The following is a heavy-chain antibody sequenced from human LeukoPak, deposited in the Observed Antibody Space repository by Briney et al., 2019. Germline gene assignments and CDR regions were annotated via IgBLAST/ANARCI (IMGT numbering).Heavy chain of an antibody. CDR1: GGTFSSYA. CDR2: IIPILGIA. J-gene: IGHJ5*02. D-gene: IGHD2-15*01. V-gene: IGHV1-69*04. CDR3: ARRCSGGSCYYNWFDP. Sequence: SVKVSCKASGGTFSSYAISWVRQAPGQGLEWMGRIIPILGIATYAQKFQGRVTITADKSTSTAYMELSSLRSEDTAVYYCARRCSGGSCYYNWFDPWGQGTLVTVSS.